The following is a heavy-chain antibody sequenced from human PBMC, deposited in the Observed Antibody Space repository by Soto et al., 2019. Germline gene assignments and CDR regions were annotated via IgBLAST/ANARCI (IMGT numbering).Heavy chain of an antibody. J-gene: IGHJ4*02. CDR3: AREIFAAAYAATSAFDL. V-gene: IGHV3-23*01. CDR2: VDGSGYDT. CDR1: GFTFSSHA. D-gene: IGHD2-15*01. Sequence: PGGSPRLSCAASGFTFSSHAMGWLRQAPGTGPEWVAFVDGSGYDTSYGDSVKGRFTISRDNSDNSLYLHMDSLRAEDTGRYFCAREIFAAAYAATSAFDLWGQGTLVTVSS.